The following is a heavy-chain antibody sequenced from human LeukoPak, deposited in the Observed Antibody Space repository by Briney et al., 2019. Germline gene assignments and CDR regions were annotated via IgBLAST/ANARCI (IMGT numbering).Heavy chain of an antibody. D-gene: IGHD4-17*01. J-gene: IGHJ4*02. Sequence: AGGSLRLSCAASGFTFSSYAMHWVRQAPGKGLEWVAVMSYDGSNEYYADSVKGRFTISRDNSKNTLYLQMNSLRAEDTAVYYCAKALSTVTPDYWGQGTLVTVSS. CDR3: AKALSTVTPDY. CDR2: MSYDGSNE. CDR1: GFTFSSYA. V-gene: IGHV3-30-3*01.